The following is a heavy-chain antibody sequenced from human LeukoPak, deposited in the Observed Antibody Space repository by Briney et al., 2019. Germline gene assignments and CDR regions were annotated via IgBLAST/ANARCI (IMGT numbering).Heavy chain of an antibody. CDR1: GFTFSDYY. V-gene: IGHV3-11*01. Sequence: PGGSLRLSCAASGFTFSDYYMSWIRQAPGKGLEWVSYISSSGSTIYYADSVKGRFTISRDNAKNSLYLQMNSLRAEDAAVYYCARAVAGKRDYYCGMDVWGQGTTVTVSS. J-gene: IGHJ6*02. D-gene: IGHD6-19*01. CDR3: ARAVAGKRDYYCGMDV. CDR2: ISSSGSTI.